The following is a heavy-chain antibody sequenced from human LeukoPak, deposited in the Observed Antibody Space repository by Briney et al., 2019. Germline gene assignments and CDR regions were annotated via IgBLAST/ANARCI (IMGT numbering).Heavy chain of an antibody. Sequence: SETLSLTCTVSGGSISGYYWSWIRQPAGKGLEWIGRIYTSGSTNYNPSLKSRVTMSVDTSKNQFSLKLSSVTAADTAVYYCARLSSSGYYYYYYMDVWGKGTTVTVSS. CDR2: IYTSGST. J-gene: IGHJ6*03. V-gene: IGHV4-4*07. D-gene: IGHD3-22*01. CDR1: GGSISGYY. CDR3: ARLSSSGYYYYYYMDV.